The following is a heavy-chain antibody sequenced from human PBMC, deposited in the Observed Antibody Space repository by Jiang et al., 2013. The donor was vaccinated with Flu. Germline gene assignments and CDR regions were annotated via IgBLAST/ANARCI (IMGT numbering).Heavy chain of an antibody. CDR3: AKDLYDYGDSYFDY. J-gene: IGHJ4*02. CDR2: ISYDGSNK. V-gene: IGHV3-30*18. Sequence: VQLLESGGGVVQPGRSLRLSCAASGFTFSSYGMHWVRQAPGKGLEWVAVISYDGSNKYYADSVKGRFTISRDNSKNTLYLQMNSLRAEDTAVYYCAKDLYDYGDSYFDYWGQGTLVTVSS. CDR1: GFTFSSYG. D-gene: IGHD4-17*01.